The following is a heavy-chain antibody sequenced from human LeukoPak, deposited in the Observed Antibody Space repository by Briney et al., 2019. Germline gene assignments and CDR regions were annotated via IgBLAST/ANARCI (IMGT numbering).Heavy chain of an antibody. J-gene: IGHJ4*02. V-gene: IGHV4-34*01. CDR1: VGSFSGYY. CDR3: ARDQGFCSSSSCWFDY. D-gene: IGHD2-2*01. Sequence: SETLSLTCAVYVGSFSGYYWSWIRQPPGKGLEWIGEINHSGSTNYNPSLKSRVTISVDTSKNQFSLKLSSVTAADTAVYYCARDQGFCSSSSCWFDYWGQGTLVTVSS. CDR2: INHSGST.